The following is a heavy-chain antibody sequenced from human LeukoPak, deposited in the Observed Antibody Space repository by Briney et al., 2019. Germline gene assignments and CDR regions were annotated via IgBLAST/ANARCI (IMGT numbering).Heavy chain of an antibody. Sequence: GGSLRLSCAASGFTFSSYAMSWVRQAPGKGLEWISAISGSGGSTYYADSVKGRFTISRANSKNTLYLQMNSLRAEDTAVYYCAKGPFYSGYDSDYFDYWGQGTLVTVSS. V-gene: IGHV3-23*01. CDR2: ISGSGGST. CDR3: AKGPFYSGYDSDYFDY. D-gene: IGHD5-12*01. J-gene: IGHJ4*02. CDR1: GFTFSSYA.